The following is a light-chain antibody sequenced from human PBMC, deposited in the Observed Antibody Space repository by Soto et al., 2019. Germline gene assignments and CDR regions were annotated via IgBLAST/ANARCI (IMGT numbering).Light chain of an antibody. Sequence: QSVLTQPASVSGSPGQSITISCTGTSSDVGGYNYVSWYQQHPGKAPKLMIYEVSNRPSGVSNRFSGSKSGTTASLTISGLQAEDEADYYCSSYTSSSTPHYVFGTGTKLTVL. J-gene: IGLJ1*01. V-gene: IGLV2-14*01. CDR2: EVS. CDR1: SSDVGGYNY. CDR3: SSYTSSSTPHYV.